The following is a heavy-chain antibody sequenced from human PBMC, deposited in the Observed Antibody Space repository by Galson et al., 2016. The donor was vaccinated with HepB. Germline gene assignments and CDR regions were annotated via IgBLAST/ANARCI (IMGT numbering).Heavy chain of an antibody. CDR1: RYTFTNYA. CDR2: IDAGNGNT. J-gene: IGHJ6*02. V-gene: IGHV1-3*01. CDR3: ARGDVIPSTFYYYYSGLDV. D-gene: IGHD2/OR15-2a*01. Sequence: SVKVSCKASRYTFTNYAIHWVRQAPGQRLEWMGWIDAGNGNTKYSQKSQGRVTIARDTSASTAYMELSSLRSEDTAVYYCARGDVIPSTFYYYYSGLDVWGQGTTVTVSS.